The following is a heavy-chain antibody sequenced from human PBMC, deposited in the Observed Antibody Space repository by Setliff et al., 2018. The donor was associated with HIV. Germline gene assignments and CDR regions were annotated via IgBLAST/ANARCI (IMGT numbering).Heavy chain of an antibody. CDR1: GFIFTNAW. CDR3: VGHYYDPLTGYYVWFFDV. V-gene: IGHV3-15*05. D-gene: IGHD3-9*01. CDR2: IKSKSDGGTT. J-gene: IGHJ2*01. Sequence: GGSLRPSCETSGFIFTNAWMSWVRQSPRKGLEWLARIKSKSDGGTTSYAAPVKDRFTISRDDSRNTLYLQMNSMKSDDTATYYCVGHYYDPLTGYYVWFFDVWGRGTLVTVSS.